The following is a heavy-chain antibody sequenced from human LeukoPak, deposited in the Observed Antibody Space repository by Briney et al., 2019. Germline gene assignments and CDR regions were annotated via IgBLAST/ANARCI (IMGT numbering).Heavy chain of an antibody. Sequence: PGGSLRLSCAASGFTFSSYGMHWVRQAPGKGLEWVAVISYDGSNKYYADSVKGRFTISRDNSKNTLYLQMNSLRAEDTAVYYCAKDLSGSSTTDYWGQGTLVTVSS. CDR2: ISYDGSNK. CDR1: GFTFSSYG. V-gene: IGHV3-30*18. J-gene: IGHJ4*02. D-gene: IGHD6-13*01. CDR3: AKDLSGSSTTDY.